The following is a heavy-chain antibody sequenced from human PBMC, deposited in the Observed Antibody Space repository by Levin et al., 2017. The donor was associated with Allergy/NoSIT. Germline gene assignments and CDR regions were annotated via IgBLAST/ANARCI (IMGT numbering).Heavy chain of an antibody. CDR3: ARQLGNFWSGYNYFDY. Sequence: TGGSPRLSCAASGFTFSSYEMNWVRRAPGKGLEWVSYISSTGSTIYSADSVKGRFTISRDNAKNSLYLHMNSLRAEDTAVYYCARQLGNFWSGYNYFDYWGQGTLVTVSS. V-gene: IGHV3-48*03. CDR2: ISSTGSTI. J-gene: IGHJ4*02. CDR1: GFTFSSYE. D-gene: IGHD3-3*01.